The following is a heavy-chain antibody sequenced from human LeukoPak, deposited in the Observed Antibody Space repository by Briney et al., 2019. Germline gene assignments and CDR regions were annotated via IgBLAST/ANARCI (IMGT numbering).Heavy chain of an antibody. V-gene: IGHV4-4*07. J-gene: IGHJ6*02. D-gene: IGHD6-13*01. Sequence: PSETLSLTCTVSGDSINSYYWSWIRQPAGKGLEWIGSIYTSGRTNYNPSLKSRVTMSVDTPKNQFSPKLSSVTAADTAVYYCARVGIGAAANYGMDVWGQGTTVTVSS. CDR3: ARVGIGAAANYGMDV. CDR2: IYTSGRT. CDR1: GDSINSYY.